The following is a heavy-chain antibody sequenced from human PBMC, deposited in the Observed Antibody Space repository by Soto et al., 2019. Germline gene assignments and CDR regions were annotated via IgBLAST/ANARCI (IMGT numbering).Heavy chain of an antibody. CDR2: ISSSSSYI. CDR3: ARDTSRSSWYNWFDP. V-gene: IGHV3-21*01. CDR1: GFTFSSYS. D-gene: IGHD6-13*01. Sequence: PGGSLRLSCAASGFTFSSYSMNWVRQAPGKGLEWVSSISSSSSYIYYADSVKGRFTISRDNAKNSLYLQMNSLRAEDTAVYYCARDTSRSSWYNWFDPWGQGTLVTVSS. J-gene: IGHJ5*02.